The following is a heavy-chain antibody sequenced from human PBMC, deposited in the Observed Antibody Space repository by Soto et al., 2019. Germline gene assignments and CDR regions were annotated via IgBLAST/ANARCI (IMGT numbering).Heavy chain of an antibody. V-gene: IGHV4-59*01. J-gene: IGHJ3*02. Sequence: SETLSLTCTVSGGSISSYYWSWIRQPPGKGLEWIGYIYYSGSTNYNPSLKSRVTISVDTSKNQFSLKLSSVTAADTAVYYCARDHSDSSGNYDAFDIWGQGTMVTVAS. CDR3: ARDHSDSSGNYDAFDI. CDR1: GGSISSYY. CDR2: IYYSGST. D-gene: IGHD3-22*01.